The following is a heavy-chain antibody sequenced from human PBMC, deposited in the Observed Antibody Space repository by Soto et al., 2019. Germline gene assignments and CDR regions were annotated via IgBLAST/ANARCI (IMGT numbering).Heavy chain of an antibody. J-gene: IGHJ4*02. CDR3: AKDPIVMVPPRLFDY. Sequence: EVQLLESVGGLVQPGGSLRLSCAASGFTFSSYAMSWVRQAPGKGLEWVSAISGSGGSTYYADSMKGRFTISRDNSKNTLYLQMNSLRAEDTAVYYCAKDPIVMVPPRLFDYWGQGTLVTVSS. CDR2: ISGSGGST. D-gene: IGHD3-22*01. V-gene: IGHV3-23*01. CDR1: GFTFSSYA.